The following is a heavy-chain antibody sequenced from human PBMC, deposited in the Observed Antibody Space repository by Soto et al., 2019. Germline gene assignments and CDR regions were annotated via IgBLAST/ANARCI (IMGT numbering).Heavy chain of an antibody. D-gene: IGHD3-22*01. Sequence: ASVKVSCKASGGTFSSCAISWVRQAPGQGLEWMGGIIPIFGTANYAQKFQGRVTITADESTSTAYMELSSLRSEDTAVYYCARDDRNNYYDGSGYYYPQLGYWGQGTLVTVSS. CDR1: GGTFSSCA. CDR3: ARDDRNNYYDGSGYYYPQLGY. V-gene: IGHV1-69*13. J-gene: IGHJ4*02. CDR2: IIPIFGTA.